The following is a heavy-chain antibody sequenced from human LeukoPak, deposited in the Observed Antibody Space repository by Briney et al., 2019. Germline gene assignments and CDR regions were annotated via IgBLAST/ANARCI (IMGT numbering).Heavy chain of an antibody. Sequence: ASVKVSCKASGYSFTSNYIHWVRQAPGQGLEWMGMIYPRDGSTSYAQKFQGRVTVTRDTSTSTVHMELSGLRSEDTAVYYCARSLYSNYDRRHFDYWGQGTLVTVSS. J-gene: IGHJ4*02. CDR2: IYPRDGST. CDR1: GYSFTSNY. D-gene: IGHD4-11*01. CDR3: ARSLYSNYDRRHFDY. V-gene: IGHV1-46*01.